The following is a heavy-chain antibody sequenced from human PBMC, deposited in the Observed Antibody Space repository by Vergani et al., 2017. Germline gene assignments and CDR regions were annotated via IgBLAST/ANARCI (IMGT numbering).Heavy chain of an antibody. D-gene: IGHD5-12*01. CDR2: IKNTGDST. Sequence: EVQLLQSEGAVVQPGGSLRLSCVASGFTFSSHAMSWVRQGHGQGLEWVSSIKNTGDSTHYADSVKGRFTISRDNSKNTLYLQMNSLRVEDTAVYYCAKANPRNSGYDYLYYYHGMDVWGQGTTVTVSS. V-gene: IGHV3-23*01. J-gene: IGHJ6*02. CDR3: AKANPRNSGYDYLYYYHGMDV. CDR1: GFTFSSHA.